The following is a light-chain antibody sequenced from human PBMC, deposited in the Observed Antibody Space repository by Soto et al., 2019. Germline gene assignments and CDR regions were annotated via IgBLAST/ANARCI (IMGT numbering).Light chain of an antibody. V-gene: IGKV1-5*03. CDR3: HQYNSYYS. Sequence: DIQMTQSPSTLSVSVGDRVTITCRASQSISSWLAWYQQKPGKAPKLLIYKASSLESGIPSRFSGSGSGTEFTLTISRLQPDDVASYNCHQYNSYYSFGQGTKLEIK. CDR1: QSISSW. J-gene: IGKJ2*01. CDR2: KAS.